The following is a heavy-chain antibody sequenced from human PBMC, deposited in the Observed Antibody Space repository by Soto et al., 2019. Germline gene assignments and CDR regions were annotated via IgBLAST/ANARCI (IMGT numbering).Heavy chain of an antibody. CDR3: SKDGRGSGSHYNSFGY. D-gene: IGHD3-10*01. V-gene: IGHV3-53*01. Sequence: EVQLVESGGGLIQPGGSLKLSCAASGFTVGNNYMSWVRQAPGKGLEWVSLIYSTGTTKYADSVKGRFTVSRDNAKNTLYLQMNSLRADDTAVYYCSKDGRGSGSHYNSFGYWGQGTLVTVSS. J-gene: IGHJ4*02. CDR1: GFTVGNNY. CDR2: IYSTGTT.